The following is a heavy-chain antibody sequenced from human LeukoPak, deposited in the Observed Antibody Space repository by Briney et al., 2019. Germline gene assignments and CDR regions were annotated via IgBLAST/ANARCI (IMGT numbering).Heavy chain of an antibody. V-gene: IGHV4-38-2*02. CDR1: DYSISSSYY. CDR2: IYHSGST. CDR3: ARVSGRFTWYFDL. Sequence: SETLSLTCTVSDYSISSSYYWGWIRQPPGKGLEWFGIIYHSGSTYYNPSLKSRVTISVDTSKNQFSLKLSSVTAADTAVYYCARVSGRFTWYFDLWGRGTLVTVSS. J-gene: IGHJ2*01.